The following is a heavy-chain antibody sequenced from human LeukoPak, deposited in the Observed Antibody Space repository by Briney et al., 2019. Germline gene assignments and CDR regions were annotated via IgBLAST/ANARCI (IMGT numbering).Heavy chain of an antibody. Sequence: GGSLTLSCAASGFTFSGSAMHWVRQASGKGLEWVGRIRSKANSYATAYAASVKGRFTISRDDSKNTAYLQMNSLKTEDTAVYYCTGHVDGYNSLRGGAIPSADYWGQGTLVTVSS. CDR1: GFTFSGSA. J-gene: IGHJ4*02. D-gene: IGHD5-24*01. CDR3: TGHVDGYNSLRGGAIPSADY. CDR2: IRSKANSYAT. V-gene: IGHV3-73*01.